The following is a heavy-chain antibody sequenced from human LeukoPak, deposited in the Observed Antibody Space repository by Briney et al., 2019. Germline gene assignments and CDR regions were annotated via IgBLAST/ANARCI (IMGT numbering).Heavy chain of an antibody. Sequence: GGSLRLSCAASGFTFDDYVMHWVRQAPGKGLEWVSFISGDGGATYYADSAKGRFTISRDNGRKSLYLQMHSLRTEDTALYYCAKGGYTYGGRLFDYWGQGTLVTVSS. V-gene: IGHV3-43*02. CDR3: AKGGYTYGGRLFDY. D-gene: IGHD5-18*01. CDR2: ISGDGGAT. J-gene: IGHJ4*02. CDR1: GFTFDDYV.